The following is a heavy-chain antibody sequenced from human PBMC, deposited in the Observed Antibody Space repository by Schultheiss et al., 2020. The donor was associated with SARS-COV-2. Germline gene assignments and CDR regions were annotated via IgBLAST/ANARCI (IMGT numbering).Heavy chain of an antibody. Sequence: ASVKVSCKASGYTFTSYGISWVRQAPGQGLEWMGWISAYNGKTNYAQKFQGRVTITADKSTSTAYMELSSLRSEDTAVYYCARVEVRGTDWFDPWGQGTLVTVSS. D-gene: IGHD3-10*01. CDR3: ARVEVRGTDWFDP. CDR2: ISAYNGKT. J-gene: IGHJ5*02. V-gene: IGHV1-18*01. CDR1: GYTFTSYG.